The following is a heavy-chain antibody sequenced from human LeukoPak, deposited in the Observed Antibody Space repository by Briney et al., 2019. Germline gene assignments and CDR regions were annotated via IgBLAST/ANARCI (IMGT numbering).Heavy chain of an antibody. CDR2: ISSSSSYA. J-gene: IGHJ4*02. V-gene: IGHV3-11*03. Sequence: PGGSLRLSCAASGFTFSDYYMSWIRQAPGKGLEWVSYISSSSSYANYADSVKGRFTISRDNAKNSLYLQMNSLRAEDTAVYYCARYYYGSIYYFDYWGQGTLVTVSS. D-gene: IGHD3-10*01. CDR3: ARYYYGSIYYFDY. CDR1: GFTFSDYY.